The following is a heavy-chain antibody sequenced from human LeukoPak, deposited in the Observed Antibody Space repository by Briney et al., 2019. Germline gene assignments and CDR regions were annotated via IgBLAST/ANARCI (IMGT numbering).Heavy chain of an antibody. Sequence: GASVKVSCKASGGTFSSYAISWVRQAPGQGLEWMGRIIPILGIANYAQKFQGRVTITADKSTSTAYMGLSSLRSEDTAVYYCALTGVTMIVVFWGQGTLVTVSS. CDR3: ALTGVTMIVVF. D-gene: IGHD3-22*01. V-gene: IGHV1-69*04. CDR2: IIPILGIA. CDR1: GGTFSSYA. J-gene: IGHJ4*02.